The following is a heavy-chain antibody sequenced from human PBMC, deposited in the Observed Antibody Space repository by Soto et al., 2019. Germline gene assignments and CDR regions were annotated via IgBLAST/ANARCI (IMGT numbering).Heavy chain of an antibody. Sequence: EVQLVESGGGLVKPGGSLTLSCAGSGFAFRSYNMNWVRQPPGKGLEWVASISSGSSNIYYADSVKGRVTISSDNAQDSLYLQMDSLRAEDSAVYYCASATVVAGTFDFWGQGTLLTVSS. D-gene: IGHD2-15*01. CDR1: GFAFRSYN. J-gene: IGHJ4*02. V-gene: IGHV3-21*01. CDR2: ISSGSSNI. CDR3: ASATVVAGTFDF.